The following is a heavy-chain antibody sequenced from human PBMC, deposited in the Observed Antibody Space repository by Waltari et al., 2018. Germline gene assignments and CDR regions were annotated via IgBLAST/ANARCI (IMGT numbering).Heavy chain of an antibody. CDR2: VYYSGIT. CDR3: ARDTEGGRPGASYDY. V-gene: IGHV4-39*07. J-gene: IGHJ4*02. CDR1: GASIRTSFH. D-gene: IGHD2-2*01. Sequence: QLQLQESGPGLVKPSETLSLTCTVPGASIRTSFHWGLIRQPPGKGLEWIGSVYYSGITHDSPSLKRRVTISVDTSKNQFSLNLTSVTAADTAVYYCARDTEGGRPGASYDYWGQGTLVTVSS.